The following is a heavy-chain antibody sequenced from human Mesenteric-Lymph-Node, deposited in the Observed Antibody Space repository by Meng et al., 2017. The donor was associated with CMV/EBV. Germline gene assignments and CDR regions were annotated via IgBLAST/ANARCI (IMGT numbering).Heavy chain of an antibody. CDR3: ARDGNDFWSGYHYYFDY. D-gene: IGHD3-3*01. J-gene: IGHJ4*02. CDR2: ISSSSSYM. Sequence: GESLKISCAASGFTFSSYSMNWVRQAPGKGLEWVSSISSSSSYMYYADSVKGRFTISRDNAKNSLYLQMNSLRAEDTAVYYCARDGNDFWSGYHYYFDYWGQGTLVTVSS. V-gene: IGHV3-21*01. CDR1: GFTFSSYS.